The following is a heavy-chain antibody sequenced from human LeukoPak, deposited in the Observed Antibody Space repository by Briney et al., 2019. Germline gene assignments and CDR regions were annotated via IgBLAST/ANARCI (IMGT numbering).Heavy chain of an antibody. CDR1: GGTFSSYT. V-gene: IGHV1-69*02. D-gene: IGHD2-2*01. J-gene: IGHJ3*02. Sequence: SVKVSCKASGGTFSSYTISWVRQAPGQGLEWMGRIIPILGIANYAQKFQGRVTITADKSTSTAYMELSSLRSEDTAVYCCAKGYCSSTSCYLGYAFDIWGQGAMVTVSS. CDR2: IIPILGIA. CDR3: AKGYCSSTSCYLGYAFDI.